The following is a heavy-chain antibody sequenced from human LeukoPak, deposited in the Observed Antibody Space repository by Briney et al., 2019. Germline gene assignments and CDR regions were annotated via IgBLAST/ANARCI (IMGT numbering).Heavy chain of an antibody. CDR2: IYHSGST. CDR3: ARHYDILTGYDYGMDV. CDR1: GGSISSSNL. V-gene: IGHV4-4*02. D-gene: IGHD3-9*01. J-gene: IGHJ6*02. Sequence: SGTLSLTCAVSGGSISSSNLWSWVRQPPGKGLEWIGEIYHSGSTNYNPSLKSRLTISVDKSKNQFSLRLTSVTAADTAVYYCARHYDILTGYDYGMDVWGQGTTVTVSS.